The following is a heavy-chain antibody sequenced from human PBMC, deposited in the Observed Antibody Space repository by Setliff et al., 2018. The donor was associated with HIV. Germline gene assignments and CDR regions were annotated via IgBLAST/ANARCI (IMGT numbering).Heavy chain of an antibody. CDR1: GGSVSSDNYY. J-gene: IGHJ5*02. CDR2: IYYSGST. Sequence: PSETLSLTCTVSGGSVSSDNYYWSWIRQHPGKGLEWIGYIYYSGSTYYNPSLKSRLTISVDTSKNQFSLKLKYVTAADTAVYYCARGLPSYYYESSGSLGWFDPWGQGTLVTV. CDR3: ARGLPSYYYESSGSLGWFDP. D-gene: IGHD3-22*01. V-gene: IGHV4-31*03.